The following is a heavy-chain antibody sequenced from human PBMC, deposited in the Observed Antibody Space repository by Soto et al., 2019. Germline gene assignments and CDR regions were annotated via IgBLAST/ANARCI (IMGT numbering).Heavy chain of an antibody. CDR1: GGTFSSYA. Sequence: QVQLVQSGAEVKKPGSSVKVSCKASGGTFSSYAISWVRQAPGQGLEWMGGIIPIFGTANYAQKFQGRVTITADESTSTAYMELSSLRSEDTAVYYCASPSVGVFGGYYYYGMDVWGQGTTVTVSS. CDR2: IIPIFGTA. CDR3: ASPSVGVFGGYYYYGMDV. V-gene: IGHV1-69*01. J-gene: IGHJ6*02. D-gene: IGHD3-10*02.